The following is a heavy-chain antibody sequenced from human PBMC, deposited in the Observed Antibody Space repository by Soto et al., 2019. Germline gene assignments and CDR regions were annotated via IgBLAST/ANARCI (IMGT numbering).Heavy chain of an antibody. CDR2: IYYSGST. CDR1: GGSISSYY. J-gene: IGHJ3*02. V-gene: IGHV4-59*08. Sequence: SETLSLTCTVSGGSISSYYWSWIRQPPGKGLEWIGYIYYSGSTNYNPSLKSRVTISVDTSKNQFSLKLTSVTAADTTVYYCARQPYGDYDAFDIWGQGTMVTVSS. D-gene: IGHD4-17*01. CDR3: ARQPYGDYDAFDI.